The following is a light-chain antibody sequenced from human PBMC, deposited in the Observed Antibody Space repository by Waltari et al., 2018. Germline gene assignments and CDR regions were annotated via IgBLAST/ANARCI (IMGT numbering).Light chain of an antibody. V-gene: IGKV4-1*01. CDR1: QSVLYRSSNKNF. J-gene: IGKJ3*01. CDR2: WSS. Sequence: DIVVTQSPDSLSVSLGERDTINCKSSQSVLYRSSNKNFLAWYQQKPGQPPKLLIYWSSTRESGVPDRVSGSGSGTDFTLTISSLQAEDVAVYYCQQYYSTIFTFGPGTKVDIK. CDR3: QQYYSTIFT.